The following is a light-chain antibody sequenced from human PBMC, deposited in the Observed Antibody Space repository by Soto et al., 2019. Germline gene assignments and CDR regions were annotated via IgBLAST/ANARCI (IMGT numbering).Light chain of an antibody. J-gene: IGKJ5*01. V-gene: IGKV3-11*01. CDR1: QSVSRF. CDR3: QHRSDWPT. CDR2: DAS. Sequence: DIELTQSPATLSLSPGERATLSFRASQSVSRFLAWYQQKPGQAPRLLIYDASKRATGIPARFSATGSASDFTLTINSLEPEDFAVYYCQHRSDWPTFGQGTRLEIK.